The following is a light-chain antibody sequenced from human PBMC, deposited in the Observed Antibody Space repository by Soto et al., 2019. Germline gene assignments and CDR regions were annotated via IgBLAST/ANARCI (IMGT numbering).Light chain of an antibody. CDR2: GAS. J-gene: IGKJ2*01. CDR3: QQYGSSPPFT. V-gene: IGKV3-20*01. CDR1: QSVSSNY. Sequence: EIVLTQSPGTLSLSPGERATLSCRASQSVSSNYLAWYQQKPGQAPRLLIYGASNRATGIPDRFSGSGSGTGFTLTISRLGPEDFAVYFCQQYGSSPPFTFGQGTK.